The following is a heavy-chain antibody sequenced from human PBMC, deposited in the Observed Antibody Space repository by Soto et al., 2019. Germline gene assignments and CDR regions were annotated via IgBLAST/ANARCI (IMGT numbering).Heavy chain of an antibody. J-gene: IGHJ4*02. CDR3: ARSHDSSGYYDY. Sequence: ASVKVSCKASGGTFSSYAISWVRQAPGQGLEWMGGIIPIFGTANYAQKFQGRVTITADESTSTAYMELSSLRSEDTAVYYCARSHDSSGYYDYWGQGTLVTVSS. CDR2: IIPIFGTA. D-gene: IGHD3-22*01. V-gene: IGHV1-69*13. CDR1: GGTFSSYA.